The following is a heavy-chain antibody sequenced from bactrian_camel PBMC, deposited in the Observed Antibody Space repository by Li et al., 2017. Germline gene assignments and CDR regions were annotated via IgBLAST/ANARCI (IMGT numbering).Heavy chain of an antibody. V-gene: IGHV3-2*01. Sequence: HVQLVESGGGSVQAGGSLRLSCAASGYTYSSFCMGWFRQAPGKEREVVATIYTGSENIYYADSVKGRFTISQGNAKNTVFLQMNSLRPEDTAMYFCAADSRGDGNWLLMTQSFDSWGQGTQVTV. CDR3: AADSRGDGNWLLMTQSFDS. CDR2: IYTGSENI. D-gene: IGHD7*01. J-gene: IGHJ6*01. CDR1: GYTYSSFC.